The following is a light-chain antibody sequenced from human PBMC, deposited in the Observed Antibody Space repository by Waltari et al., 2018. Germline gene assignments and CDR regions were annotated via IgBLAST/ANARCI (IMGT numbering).Light chain of an antibody. CDR2: DAS. Sequence: IVLTQSPATLSVSPGESAIISCRASQSVTSNLAWYQQKPGQAPRLLIYDASTRATSSPARFRGSGSGTDFTLTISSLQSEDSATYYCQQYNRWPPITFGQGTRLEIK. CDR3: QQYNRWPPIT. J-gene: IGKJ5*01. CDR1: QSVTSN. V-gene: IGKV3-15*01.